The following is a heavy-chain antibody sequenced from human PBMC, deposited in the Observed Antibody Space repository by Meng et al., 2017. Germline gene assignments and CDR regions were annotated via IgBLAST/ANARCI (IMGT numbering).Heavy chain of an antibody. CDR3: ARSDPGKCFDY. Sequence: SETLSLTCTVSGGSISSYYWSWIRQPPGKGLEWIGYIYYSGSTNYNPSRKSRVTISTDTSKNQFSLKLSSVTAADTAVYYCARSDPGKCFDYWGQGTLVTVSS. CDR2: IYYSGST. V-gene: IGHV4-59*01. J-gene: IGHJ4*02. CDR1: GGSISSYY.